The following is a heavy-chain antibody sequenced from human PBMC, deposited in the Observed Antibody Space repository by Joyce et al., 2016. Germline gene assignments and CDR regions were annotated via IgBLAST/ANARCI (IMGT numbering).Heavy chain of an antibody. D-gene: IGHD4-17*01. Sequence: QVQLVQSGAEVKKPGASVKVSCQASGYTFTKYTIHWVRQAPGQRPEGKGWISALKGNTKYAPNVHDRVTFTRETSASVAYMELTSLRPEDTAVYYCARVRETGDYATNLWGQGTLVTVSS. CDR1: GYTFTKYT. CDR3: ARVRETGDYATNL. V-gene: IGHV1-3*01. J-gene: IGHJ4*02. CDR2: ISALKGNT.